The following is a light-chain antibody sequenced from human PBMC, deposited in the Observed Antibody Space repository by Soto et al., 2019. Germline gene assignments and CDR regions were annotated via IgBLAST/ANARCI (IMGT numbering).Light chain of an antibody. V-gene: IGKV3-11*01. CDR2: DAS. Sequence: EIVLTQSPATLSLSPGERATLSCRASQSVSTFLAWYQHKPGQAPRLLIYDASNRATGIPAGFSGSGSGTDFTLTISSLEPDDFATYYCQVRSNWPTWTFGQGTKVDIK. J-gene: IGKJ1*01. CDR1: QSVSTF. CDR3: QVRSNWPTWT.